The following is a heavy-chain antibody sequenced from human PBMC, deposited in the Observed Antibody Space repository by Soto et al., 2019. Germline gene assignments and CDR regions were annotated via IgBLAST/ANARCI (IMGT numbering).Heavy chain of an antibody. CDR3: TQDAGWESSD. V-gene: IGHV3-23*01. Sequence: EVQLLESGGGLVQPGGSLRLSCATSGFTFSTYGMSWVRQAPGKGLEWVSGIEGTGDTTYYADSVKGRFTISRDGSKNTLFLQMNNLRAEDTAMYYCTQDAGWESSDWGQGTLVTVSS. CDR1: GFTFSTYG. J-gene: IGHJ4*02. D-gene: IGHD1-26*01. CDR2: IEGTGDTT.